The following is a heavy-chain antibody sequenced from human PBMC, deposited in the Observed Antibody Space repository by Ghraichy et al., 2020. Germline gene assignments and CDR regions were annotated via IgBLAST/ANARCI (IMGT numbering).Heavy chain of an antibody. CDR2: IYYSGST. V-gene: IGHV4-31*03. D-gene: IGHD3-3*01. J-gene: IGHJ4*02. CDR1: GGSISSGGYY. CDR3: AVTPSPSYYDFWSGSFDD. Sequence: SETLSLTCTVSGGSISSGGYYWSWIRQHPGKGLEWIGYIYYSGSTYYNPPLKSRVTISVDTSKNQFSLKLSSVTAADTAVYYCAVTPSPSYYDFWSGSFDDWGQGTLATVSS.